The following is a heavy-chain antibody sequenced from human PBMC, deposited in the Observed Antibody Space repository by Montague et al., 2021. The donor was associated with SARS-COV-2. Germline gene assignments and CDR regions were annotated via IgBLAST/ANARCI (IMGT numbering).Heavy chain of an antibody. Sequence: SETLSLTCTVSGGSISSSSYYWGWIRQPPGKGLEWIGSIYYTGSTYYNLYLKSRVTISADTSKNQFSLKLSTVTAADTAVYYCARHGYYETYDAFDIWGQGTMVTVSS. CDR2: IYYTGST. J-gene: IGHJ3*02. D-gene: IGHD3-22*01. V-gene: IGHV4-39*01. CDR3: ARHGYYETYDAFDI. CDR1: GGSISSSSYY.